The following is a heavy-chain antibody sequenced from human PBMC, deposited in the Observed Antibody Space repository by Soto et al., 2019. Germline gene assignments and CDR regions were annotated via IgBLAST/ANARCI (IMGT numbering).Heavy chain of an antibody. CDR1: GFTFYSYA. D-gene: IGHD6-13*01. CDR2: LSDTGDVT. J-gene: IGHJ4*02. Sequence: WGSLRLSCAASGFTFYSYARSWVRQDPGKGLEWVSTLSDTGDVTYYADFVRGRFTISRDTSKNTLFLQMNSLTAEDTAVYYCAKDGKVAAAAPNFWGQGTQVTVYS. CDR3: AKDGKVAAAAPNF. V-gene: IGHV3-23*01.